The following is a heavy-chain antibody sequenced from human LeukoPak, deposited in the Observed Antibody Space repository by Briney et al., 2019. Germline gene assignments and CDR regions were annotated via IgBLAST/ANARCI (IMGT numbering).Heavy chain of an antibody. Sequence: PGGSLRLSCAASGFTLSSYAMSWVRQAPGKGLEWVSAISGSGGSTYYADSVKGRFTISRDNSKNTLYLQMNSLRAEDTAVYYCAKDKFSPEVTTFDYWGQGTLVTVSS. CDR2: ISGSGGST. V-gene: IGHV3-23*01. CDR3: AKDKFSPEVTTFDY. J-gene: IGHJ4*02. CDR1: GFTLSSYA. D-gene: IGHD4-11*01.